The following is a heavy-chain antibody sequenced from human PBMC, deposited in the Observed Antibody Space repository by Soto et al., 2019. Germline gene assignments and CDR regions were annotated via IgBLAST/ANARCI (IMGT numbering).Heavy chain of an antibody. CDR1: GFTFSSYG. V-gene: IGHV3-30*18. CDR2: ISYDGSNK. J-gene: IGHJ4*02. D-gene: IGHD5-12*01. Sequence: QVQLVESWGGVVQPGRSLRLSCAASGFTFSSYGMHWVRQAPGKGLEWVAVISYDGSNKYYADSVKGRFTISRDNSKNTLYLQMNSLRAEDTAVYYCAKGPGATVDYWGQGTLVTVSS. CDR3: AKGPGATVDY.